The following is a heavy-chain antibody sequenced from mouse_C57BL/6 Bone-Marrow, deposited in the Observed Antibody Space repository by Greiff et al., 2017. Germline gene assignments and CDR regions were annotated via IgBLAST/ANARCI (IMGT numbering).Heavy chain of an antibody. V-gene: IGHV5-4*01. CDR1: GFTFGSYA. J-gene: IGHJ2*01. Sequence: EVKVVESGGGLVKPGGSLKLSCAASGFTFGSYAMSWVRQTPEKRLEWVATISDGGSYTYYPDNVKGRFTISRDNAKNNLYLQMSHLKSEDTAMYYCAREGGYYPLYFDYWGQGTTLTVSS. CDR2: ISDGGSYT. CDR3: AREGGYYPLYFDY. D-gene: IGHD2-3*01.